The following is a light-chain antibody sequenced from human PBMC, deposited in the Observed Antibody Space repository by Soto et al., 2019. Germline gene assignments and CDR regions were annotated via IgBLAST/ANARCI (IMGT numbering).Light chain of an antibody. CDR1: QSVSSNY. CDR2: GAS. Sequence: EIVLTQSPGTLSLPPGERATLSCRASQSVSSNYLAWYQQKPGQAPRLLIYGASSRATGIPDRFSGSGSGTDFTLTISRLEPEDFAVYYCQHYGSSPETFGQGTKVEIK. V-gene: IGKV3-20*01. CDR3: QHYGSSPET. J-gene: IGKJ1*01.